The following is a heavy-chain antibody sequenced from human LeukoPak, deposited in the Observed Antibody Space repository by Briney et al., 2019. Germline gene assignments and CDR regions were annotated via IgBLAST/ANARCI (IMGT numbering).Heavy chain of an antibody. V-gene: IGHV3-23*01. Sequence: GGSLRLSCAASGFTFSSYAMNWVRQAPGMGLEWVSSLSGSGGSSYYADSVKGRFTISRDNAKNSLYLQMNSLRAEDTAVYYCARRNSDIVVVPAVLFDYWGQGTLVTVSS. CDR2: LSGSGGSS. D-gene: IGHD2-2*01. CDR1: GFTFSSYA. CDR3: ARRNSDIVVVPAVLFDY. J-gene: IGHJ4*02.